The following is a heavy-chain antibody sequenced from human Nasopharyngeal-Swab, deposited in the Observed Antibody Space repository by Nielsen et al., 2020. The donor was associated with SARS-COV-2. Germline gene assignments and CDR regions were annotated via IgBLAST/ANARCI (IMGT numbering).Heavy chain of an antibody. CDR1: GYTFTSYD. V-gene: IGHV1-8*01. D-gene: IGHD2-2*01. CDR3: ARRWGYCSSTSCYHYYYYMDV. J-gene: IGHJ6*03. Sequence: VKVSCKASGYTFTSYDINWVRQATGQGLEWMGWMNPNSGNTGYAQKFQGRVTMTRNTSISTAYMELSSLRSEDTAVYYCARRWGYCSSTSCYHYYYYMDVWGKGTTVTVSS. CDR2: MNPNSGNT.